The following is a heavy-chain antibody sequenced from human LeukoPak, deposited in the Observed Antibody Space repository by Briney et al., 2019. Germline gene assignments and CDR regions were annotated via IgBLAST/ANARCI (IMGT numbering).Heavy chain of an antibody. D-gene: IGHD3-9*01. CDR3: ARGRATGYVDY. J-gene: IGHJ4*02. CDR1: GGSISSGGYY. CDR2: IYYSGST. V-gene: IGHV4-31*03. Sequence: PSETLSLTCTVSGGSISSGGYYWSWIRQHPGKGLEWIGYIYYSGSTYYNPSLKSRVTISVDTSKNQFSLKLSSVTAADTAVYYCARGRATGYVDYWGQGTLVTVSS.